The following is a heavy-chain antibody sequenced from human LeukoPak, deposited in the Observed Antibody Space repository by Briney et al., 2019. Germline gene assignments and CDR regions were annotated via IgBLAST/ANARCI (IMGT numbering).Heavy chain of an antibody. V-gene: IGHV3-30-3*01. D-gene: IGHD6-19*01. CDR1: GFTFSSYA. CDR2: ISYDGSNK. J-gene: IGHJ4*02. CDR3: ARSADSSGWYSFDY. Sequence: PGGSLRLSCAASGFTFSSYAMHWVRQAPGKGLEWVAVISYDGSNKYYADSVKGRFTISRDNSKNTLYLQMNSLRAEDTAAYYCARSADSSGWYSFDYWGQGTLVTVSS.